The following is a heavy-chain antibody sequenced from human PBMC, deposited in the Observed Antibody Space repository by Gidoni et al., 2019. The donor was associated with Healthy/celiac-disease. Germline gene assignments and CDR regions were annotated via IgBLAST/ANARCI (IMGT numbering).Heavy chain of an antibody. V-gene: IGHV3-7*01. CDR3: ARDKLETWYYDSSGYPGAFDI. CDR2: IKQDGSEK. J-gene: IGHJ3*02. CDR1: GFTFSSYW. Sequence: EVQLVESGGGLVQPGGSLRLSCAASGFTFSSYWMSWVRQAPGKGLEWVANIKQDGSEKYYGDSVKGRFTISRDNAKNSLYLQMNSLRAEDTAVYYCARDKLETWYYDSSGYPGAFDIWGQGTMVTVSS. D-gene: IGHD3-22*01.